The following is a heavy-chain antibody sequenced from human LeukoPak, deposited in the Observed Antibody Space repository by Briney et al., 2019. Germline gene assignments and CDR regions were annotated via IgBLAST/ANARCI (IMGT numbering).Heavy chain of an antibody. CDR1: GGSISSYY. D-gene: IGHD3-22*01. Sequence: GSLRLSCTVSGGSISSYYWSWIRQPAGKGLEWIGRIYTSGSTDYNPSLKSRVTMSVDTSKNQFSLKLSSVTAADTAVYYCARGNSYYDTSGYFPWESFQHWGQGTLVTVSS. J-gene: IGHJ1*01. V-gene: IGHV4-4*07. CDR2: IYTSGST. CDR3: ARGNSYYDTSGYFPWESFQH.